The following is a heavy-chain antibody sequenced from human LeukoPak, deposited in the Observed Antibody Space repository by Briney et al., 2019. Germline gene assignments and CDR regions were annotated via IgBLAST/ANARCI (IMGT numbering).Heavy chain of an antibody. D-gene: IGHD3-16*01. V-gene: IGHV3-66*01. Sequence: PGGSLRLSCAASGYTVSDKPMTWVRQAAGKGLEWVSVIYSDGSTHYSESVKGRFYISRDNFKNTLYLQMNSLGAEDTAVYYCAARPDSRRGPYDYWGQGTLVTVSS. J-gene: IGHJ4*02. CDR3: AARPDSRRGPYDY. CDR1: GYTVSDKP. CDR2: IYSDGST.